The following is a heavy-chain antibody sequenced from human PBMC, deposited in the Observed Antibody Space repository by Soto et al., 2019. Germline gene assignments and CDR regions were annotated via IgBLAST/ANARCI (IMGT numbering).Heavy chain of an antibody. CDR3: ARALGKYYDFWSGYSTQFDY. D-gene: IGHD3-3*01. CDR2: ISAYNGNT. J-gene: IGHJ4*02. Sequence: QVQLVQSGAEVKKPGASVKVSCKASGYTFTSYGISWVRQAPGQGLEWMGWISAYNGNTNYAQKLQGRVTMTTDTSTSTAYMELRSLRSDDTAVDYCARALGKYYDFWSGYSTQFDYWGQGTLVTVSS. V-gene: IGHV1-18*01. CDR1: GYTFTSYG.